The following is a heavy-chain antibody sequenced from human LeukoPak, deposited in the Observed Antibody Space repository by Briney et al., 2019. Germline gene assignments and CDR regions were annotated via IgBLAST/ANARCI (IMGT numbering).Heavy chain of an antibody. CDR3: ARGIAAAEIYYYYYYMDV. D-gene: IGHD6-13*01. V-gene: IGHV4-59*05. Sequence: SETLSLTCTVSGGSISSYYWSWIRQPPGKGLEWIGSIYYSGSTYYNPSLKSRVTISVDTSKNQFSLKLSSVTAADTAVYYCARGIAAAEIYYYYYYMDVWGKGTTVTISS. CDR2: IYYSGST. J-gene: IGHJ6*03. CDR1: GGSISSYY.